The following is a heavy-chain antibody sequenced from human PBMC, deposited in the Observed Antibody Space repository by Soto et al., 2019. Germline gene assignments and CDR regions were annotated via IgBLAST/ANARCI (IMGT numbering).Heavy chain of an antibody. J-gene: IGHJ1*01. Sequence: QVQLVQSGAEVKKPGASVKVSCKASGYIFTAYSMHWVRQAPGQGLEGMGVVNPSGGSTNYAQKFQGRITMTRDTSTSTVYMDLSSLTSADTAVYYCAREENCSDGICYSEYFQRWGQGTLVTVSS. D-gene: IGHD2-15*01. CDR3: AREENCSDGICYSEYFQR. CDR1: GYIFTAYS. CDR2: VNPSGGST. V-gene: IGHV1-46*01.